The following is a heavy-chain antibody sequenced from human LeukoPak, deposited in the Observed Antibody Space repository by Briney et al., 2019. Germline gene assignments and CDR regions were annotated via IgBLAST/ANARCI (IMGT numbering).Heavy chain of an antibody. CDR2: ISSRSSTM. Sequence: GGSLRLSCAASGFTFSDYYMSWIRQAPGKGLEWISYISSRSSTMYNADSVKGRFTISRDNAKNSLYLHMSSLRAEDTAVYYCATYSGYDYFGYWGQGTLVTVSS. D-gene: IGHD5-12*01. CDR3: ATYSGYDYFGY. J-gene: IGHJ4*02. CDR1: GFTFSDYY. V-gene: IGHV3-11*04.